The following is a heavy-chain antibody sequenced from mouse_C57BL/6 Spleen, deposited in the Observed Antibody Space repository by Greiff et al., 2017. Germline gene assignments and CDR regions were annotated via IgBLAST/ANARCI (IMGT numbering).Heavy chain of an antibody. CDR2: ISYDGSN. CDR1: GYSITSGYY. D-gene: IGHD4-1*02. CDR3: ASTGTYWYFDV. J-gene: IGHJ1*03. V-gene: IGHV3-6*01. Sequence: EVKLVESGPGLVKPSQSLSLTCSVTGYSITSGYYWNWIRQFPGNKLEWMGYISYDGSNNYNPSLKNRISITRDTSKNQFFLKLNSVTTEDTATYYCASTGTYWYFDVWGTGTTVTVSS.